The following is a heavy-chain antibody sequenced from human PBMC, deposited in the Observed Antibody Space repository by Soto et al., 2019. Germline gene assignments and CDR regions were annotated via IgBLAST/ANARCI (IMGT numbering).Heavy chain of an antibody. V-gene: IGHV1-24*01. CDR1: GYTLTELS. J-gene: IGHJ6*02. Sequence: ASVKVSCKVSGYTLTELSMHWVRQAPGKGLEWMGGFDPEDGETIYAQKFQGRVTMTEDTSTDTAYMKLSSLRSEDTAVYSCATDLAVGSSYYYYCMDGWGQGATVTVSS. CDR3: ATDLAVGSSYYYYCMDG. D-gene: IGHD6-19*01. CDR2: FDPEDGET.